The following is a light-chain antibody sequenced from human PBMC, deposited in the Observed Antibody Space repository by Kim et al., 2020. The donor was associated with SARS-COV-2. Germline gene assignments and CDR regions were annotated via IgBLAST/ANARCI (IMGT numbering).Light chain of an antibody. J-gene: IGLJ2*01. Sequence: SYELTQPPSVSVFPGQTASITCSGDKLGDKYARWYQQKPGQSPVLVIYQDSKRPSGIPERISGSNSGNTATLTISGTQAMDEADYYCQAWDSSKVVFGGGTQLTVL. CDR3: QAWDSSKVV. V-gene: IGLV3-1*01. CDR2: QDS. CDR1: KLGDKY.